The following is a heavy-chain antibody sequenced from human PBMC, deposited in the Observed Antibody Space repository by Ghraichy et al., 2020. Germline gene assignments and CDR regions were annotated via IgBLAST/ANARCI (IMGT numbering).Heavy chain of an antibody. CDR2: IYTSGST. D-gene: IGHD3-3*01. CDR1: GGSISSYY. J-gene: IGHJ2*01. V-gene: IGHV4-4*09. CDR3: ARHRKSHDFWSGYYQGGDWYFDL. Sequence: SQTLSLTCTVSGGSISSYYWSWIRQPPGKGLEWIGYIYTSGSTNYNPSLKSRVTISVDTSKNQFSLKLSSVTAADTAVYYCARHRKSHDFWSGYYQGGDWYFDLWGRGTLVTVSS.